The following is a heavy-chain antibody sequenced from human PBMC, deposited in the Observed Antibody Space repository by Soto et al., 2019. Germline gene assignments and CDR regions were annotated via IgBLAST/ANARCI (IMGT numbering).Heavy chain of an antibody. CDR1: GGSISSSSYY. Sequence: TSETLSLTCTVSGGSISSSSYYWGWIRQPPGKGLEWIGSIYYSGSTYYNPSLKSRVTISVDTSKNQFSLKLSSVTAADTAVYYCATLWFGDSQHWGQGTLVTVSS. CDR2: IYYSGST. J-gene: IGHJ1*01. V-gene: IGHV4-39*01. D-gene: IGHD3-10*01. CDR3: ATLWFGDSQH.